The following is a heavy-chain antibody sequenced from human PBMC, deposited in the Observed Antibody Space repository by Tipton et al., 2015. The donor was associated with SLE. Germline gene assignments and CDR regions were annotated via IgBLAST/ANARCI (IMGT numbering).Heavy chain of an antibody. CDR1: GFTFDDYA. Sequence: RSLRLSCAASGFTFDDYAMHWVRQAPGKGLEWVSGISWNSGSIGYADSVKGRFTISGDNAKNSFYLQMDSLRGDDTAVYYCARQRGTWYFDFWGPGTLVSVSS. J-gene: IGHJ4*02. CDR3: ARQRGTWYFDF. D-gene: IGHD5-18*01. V-gene: IGHV3-9*01. CDR2: ISWNSGSI.